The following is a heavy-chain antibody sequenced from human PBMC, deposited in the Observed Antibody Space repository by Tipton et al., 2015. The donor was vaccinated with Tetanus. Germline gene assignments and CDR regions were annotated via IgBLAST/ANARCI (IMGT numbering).Heavy chain of an antibody. D-gene: IGHD2-8*01. J-gene: IGHJ4*02. Sequence: QLVQSGGEVKKPGESLKISCKGSGYIFNNYWIGWVRQKPGKGLEWMGIIYPGDSDTRYSPSFQVRVTISVDKSVNTAYLQWSSLKASDTSMFYCARAHCTDGVCNFDFWGQGALVTVAS. CDR1: GYIFNNYW. CDR3: ARAHCTDGVCNFDF. V-gene: IGHV5-51*01. CDR2: IYPGDSDT.